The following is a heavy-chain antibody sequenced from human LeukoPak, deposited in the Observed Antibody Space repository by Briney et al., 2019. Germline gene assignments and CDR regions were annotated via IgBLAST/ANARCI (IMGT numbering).Heavy chain of an antibody. V-gene: IGHV3-30*02. Sequence: GGSLLLFCSAAGFSFSSYCMHWVRQAPGKGLEWGAFIRYDGSNKYFADSVKGRFTISRDNSKNTLYLQMNSLRAEDTAVYYCARDLGSGWYDGYFDYWGQGTLVTVSS. J-gene: IGHJ4*02. CDR1: GFSFSSYC. D-gene: IGHD6-19*01. CDR3: ARDLGSGWYDGYFDY. CDR2: IRYDGSNK.